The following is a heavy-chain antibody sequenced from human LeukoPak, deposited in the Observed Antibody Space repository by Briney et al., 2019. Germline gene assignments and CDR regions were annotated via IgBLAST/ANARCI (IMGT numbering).Heavy chain of an antibody. V-gene: IGHV4-4*07. D-gene: IGHD3-22*01. Sequence: PSETLSLTCTVSGGSINNYYWSWIRQPAGKGLEWIGRIYTRGSTNYNPSLKSRVTMSVDTSKNQFSLKLSSVTAADTAVYYCATRVGDYYDSSGFYGMDVWGQGTTVTVSS. J-gene: IGHJ6*02. CDR2: IYTRGST. CDR1: GGSINNYY. CDR3: ATRVGDYYDSSGFYGMDV.